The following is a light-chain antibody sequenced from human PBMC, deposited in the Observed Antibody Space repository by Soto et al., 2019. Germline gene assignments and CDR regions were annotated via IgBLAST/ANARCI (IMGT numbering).Light chain of an antibody. CDR3: QQYYSYPWT. Sequence: IQMTQSPFSLSASVGDRVTITCRASQGISSYLAWYQQKPGKAPKLLIYAASTLQSGVPSRFSGSGSGTDFTLTISCLQSEDFATYYCQQYYSYPWTFGQGTKVDIK. J-gene: IGKJ1*01. CDR2: AAS. CDR1: QGISSY. V-gene: IGKV1-8*01.